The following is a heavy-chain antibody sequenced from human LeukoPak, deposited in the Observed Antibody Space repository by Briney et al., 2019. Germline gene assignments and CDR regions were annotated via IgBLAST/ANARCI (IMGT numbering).Heavy chain of an antibody. Sequence: SETLSLTCTVSGGSISSHYWSWIRQPPGKGLEWIGYIYYSGSTNYNPSLKSRVTISVDTSKNQFSLKLSSVTAAVTAVYYCARDPYSSGWYGHFDYWGQGTLVTVSS. CDR3: ARDPYSSGWYGHFDY. CDR1: GGSISSHY. CDR2: IYYSGST. J-gene: IGHJ4*02. V-gene: IGHV4-59*11. D-gene: IGHD6-19*01.